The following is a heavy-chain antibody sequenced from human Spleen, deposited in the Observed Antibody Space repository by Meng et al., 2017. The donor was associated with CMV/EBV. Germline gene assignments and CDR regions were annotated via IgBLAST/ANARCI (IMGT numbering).Heavy chain of an antibody. D-gene: IGHD3-16*01. Sequence: SETLSLTCTVSGASISTYYWSWIRQSPGKTLEWIGYIYYTGSTHYNPSLKTPVTISVDTSKNQVSLKLSAVTAADPAGYFCAGGGFYMLKYWGQGALVTVSS. CDR1: GASISTYY. J-gene: IGHJ4*02. V-gene: IGHV4-59*01. CDR3: AGGGFYMLKY. CDR2: IYYTGST.